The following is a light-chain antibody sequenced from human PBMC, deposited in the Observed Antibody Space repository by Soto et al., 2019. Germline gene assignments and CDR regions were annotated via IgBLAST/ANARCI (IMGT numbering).Light chain of an antibody. J-gene: IGLJ1*01. CDR3: KSYAGSNTYV. CDR2: DVT. V-gene: IGLV2-14*01. CDR1: SSDIGAYNY. Sequence: QSVLTQPASVSGSPGQSIAISCTGSSSDIGAYNYVSWYQHHPGKAPKLIIYDVTSRPSGVSSRFSGAKSGNAASLIISGLQAADEADYFCKSYAGSNTYVFGSGTKVTVL.